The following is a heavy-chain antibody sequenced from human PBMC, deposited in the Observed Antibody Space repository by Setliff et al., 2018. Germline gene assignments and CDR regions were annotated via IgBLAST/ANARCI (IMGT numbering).Heavy chain of an antibody. CDR3: AREVGVAVTTTNYHYYMDV. Sequence: SVKVSCKASGGTLSTFATNWVRQAPGQGLEWMGGIIPIFGTANFAQKFKGRVTISADESTTTAYMELSSLRSEDTAVYYCAREVGVAVTTTNYHYYMDVWGKGTTVTVSS. V-gene: IGHV1-69*13. CDR2: IIPIFGTA. J-gene: IGHJ6*03. CDR1: GGTLSTFA. D-gene: IGHD4-17*01.